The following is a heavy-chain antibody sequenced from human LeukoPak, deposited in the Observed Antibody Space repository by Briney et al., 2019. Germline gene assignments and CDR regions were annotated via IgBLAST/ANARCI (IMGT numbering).Heavy chain of an antibody. V-gene: IGHV4-34*01. CDR1: GGSFSGYY. CDR3: ARRTTYYYDSSGYYYHAFDI. CDR2: INHSGST. J-gene: IGHJ3*02. D-gene: IGHD3-22*01. Sequence: SETLSLTCAVYGGSFSGYYWSWIRQPPGKGLEWIGEINHSGSTNYNASLKSRVTISVDTSKNQFSRKLSSVTAADTAVYYCARRTTYYYDSSGYYYHAFDIWGQGTMVTVSS.